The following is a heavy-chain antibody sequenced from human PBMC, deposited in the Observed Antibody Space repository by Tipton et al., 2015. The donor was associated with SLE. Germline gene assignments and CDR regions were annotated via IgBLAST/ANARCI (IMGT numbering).Heavy chain of an antibody. CDR3: AREKYGTGSLDY. V-gene: IGHV3-30*02. CDR1: GFTFSFYG. J-gene: IGHJ4*02. Sequence: SLRLSCAASGFTFSFYGMHWVRQAPGKGLEWVAFIRYSGNYEYYVDSVKGRFTISRDNSKDTLYLQMSGLRPEDTAVYYCAREKYGTGSLDYWGQGALVTVSS. D-gene: IGHD3-10*01. CDR2: IRYSGNYE.